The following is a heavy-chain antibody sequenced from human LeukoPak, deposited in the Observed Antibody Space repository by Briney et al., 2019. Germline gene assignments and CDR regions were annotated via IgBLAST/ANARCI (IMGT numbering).Heavy chain of an antibody. CDR3: ARVKQQLVRLLGRDTTYYYYYYMDV. CDR1: GFTFSDYY. V-gene: IGHV3-11*04. J-gene: IGHJ6*03. D-gene: IGHD6-13*01. CDR2: ISTSGTTI. Sequence: GGSLRLSCTASGFTFSDYYMTWIRQAPGKGLEWVSHISTSGTTIYYADSVKGRFTISRDNAKNSLFLQMNSLRAEDTAVYFCARVKQQLVRLLGRDTTYYYYYYMDVWGKGTTVTVSS.